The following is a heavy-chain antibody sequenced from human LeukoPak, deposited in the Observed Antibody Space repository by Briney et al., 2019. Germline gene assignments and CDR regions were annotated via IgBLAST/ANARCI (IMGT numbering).Heavy chain of an antibody. V-gene: IGHV3-21*01. D-gene: IGHD5-12*01. J-gene: IGHJ4*02. CDR1: GFTFSSYS. CDR2: ISSSSSYI. Sequence: PGGSLRLSCAASGFTFSSYSMNWVRQAPGKGLEWVSSISSSSSYIYYADSVKGRFTISRDNAKNSLYLQMNSLRAEDTAVYYCARAKKGGYDPYFDYWGQGTLVTVSS. CDR3: ARAKKGGYDPYFDY.